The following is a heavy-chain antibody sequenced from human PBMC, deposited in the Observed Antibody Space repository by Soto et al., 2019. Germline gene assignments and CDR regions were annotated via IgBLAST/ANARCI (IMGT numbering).Heavy chain of an antibody. CDR1: GLPFSYYY. Sequence: PGGSLRRSCASSGLPFSYYYMSLIRQAPGKGLEWVSYISSSSSYTNYADSVKGRFTISRDNAKNSLYLQMNSLRAEDTAVYYCARAVPASGWFDPWGQGNLVTVSS. CDR2: ISSSSSYT. CDR3: ARAVPASGWFDP. D-gene: IGHD2-2*01. J-gene: IGHJ5*02. V-gene: IGHV3-11*06.